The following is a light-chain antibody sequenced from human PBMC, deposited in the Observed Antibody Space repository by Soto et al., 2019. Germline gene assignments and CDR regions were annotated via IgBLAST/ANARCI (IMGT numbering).Light chain of an antibody. V-gene: IGKV3-20*01. Sequence: EIVLTQSPGTLSLSPGDRATLSCRASESVSGSYLAWYQQKPGQAPRLLIYGASIRASGIPDRFTASGSGTDFTLSISSLEPEDFAVYYCQQFAGAPRTFGQGTKLEIK. J-gene: IGKJ2*01. CDR3: QQFAGAPRT. CDR2: GAS. CDR1: ESVSGSY.